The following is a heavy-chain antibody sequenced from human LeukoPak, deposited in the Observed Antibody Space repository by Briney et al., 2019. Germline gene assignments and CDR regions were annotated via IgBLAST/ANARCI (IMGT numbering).Heavy chain of an antibody. D-gene: IGHD6-19*01. V-gene: IGHV5-51*01. J-gene: IGHJ4*02. Sequence: GESLKISCKGSGSRFTSYWIGWVRQMPGKGLEWMGIIYPGDSDTRYSPSFQGQVTISADKSISTAYLQWSSLKASDTAMYYCARTPNIAVAGKAGGGDYWGQGTLVTVSS. CDR2: IYPGDSDT. CDR1: GSRFTSYW. CDR3: ARTPNIAVAGKAGGGDY.